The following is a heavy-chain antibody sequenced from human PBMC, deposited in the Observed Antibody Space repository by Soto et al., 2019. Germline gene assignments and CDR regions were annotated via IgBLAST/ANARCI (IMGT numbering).Heavy chain of an antibody. CDR2: IYYSGST. Sequence: QLQLQESGPGLVKPSETLSLTCTVSGGSISSSSYYWGWIRQPPGKGLEWIGSIYYSGSTYYNPSLKSRVTISVDTSKNQFSLKLSSVTAADTAVYYCARRDYYGSGSHYNWFDPWGQGTLVTVSS. D-gene: IGHD3-10*01. CDR1: GGSISSSSYY. CDR3: ARRDYYGSGSHYNWFDP. V-gene: IGHV4-39*01. J-gene: IGHJ5*02.